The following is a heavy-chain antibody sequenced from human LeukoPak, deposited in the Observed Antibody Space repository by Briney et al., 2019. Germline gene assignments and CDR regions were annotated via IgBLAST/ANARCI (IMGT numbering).Heavy chain of an antibody. CDR2: IKQDESEK. D-gene: IGHD4-17*01. Sequence: GGSLRLSCAASGFTFSRYWMSWVRQAPGKGLEWVANIKQDESEKYYVDSVKGRFSITRDNAKNSMYLQINSLRAEDTAVYHCARGNDYGDHVGIYFDYWGQGTLVTVSS. CDR1: GFTFSRYW. V-gene: IGHV3-7*03. J-gene: IGHJ4*02. CDR3: ARGNDYGDHVGIYFDY.